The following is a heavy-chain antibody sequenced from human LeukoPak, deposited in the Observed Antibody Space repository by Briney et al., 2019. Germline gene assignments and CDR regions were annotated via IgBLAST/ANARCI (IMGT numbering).Heavy chain of an antibody. D-gene: IGHD3-10*01. J-gene: IGHJ5*02. CDR2: IIPILGIA. Sequence: GASVKVSCKASGGTFSSYAISWLRQAPGQGLEWMRRIIPILGIANYAQKFQGRVTITADKSTSTAYMELSRLTLDDTAVYYCAQGSMVRGAKIPFDPWGQGTLVTVSS. CDR1: GGTFSSYA. V-gene: IGHV1-69*04. CDR3: AQGSMVRGAKIPFDP.